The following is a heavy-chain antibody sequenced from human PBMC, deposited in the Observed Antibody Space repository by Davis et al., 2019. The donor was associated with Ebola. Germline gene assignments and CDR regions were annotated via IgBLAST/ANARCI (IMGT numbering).Heavy chain of an antibody. CDR3: AKLSYYDSSGNL. J-gene: IGHJ5*02. CDR2: IWYDGSNK. Sequence: GESLKISCAASGFTFSSYGMHWVRQAPGKGLEWVAVIWYDGSNKYYADSVKGRFTISRDNSKNTLYLQMNSLRAEDTAVYYCAKLSYYDSSGNLWGQGTLVTVSS. CDR1: GFTFSSYG. D-gene: IGHD3-22*01. V-gene: IGHV3-33*06.